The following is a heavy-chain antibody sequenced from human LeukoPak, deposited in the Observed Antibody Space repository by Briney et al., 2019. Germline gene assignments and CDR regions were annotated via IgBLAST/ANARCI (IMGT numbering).Heavy chain of an antibody. V-gene: IGHV3-30*18. J-gene: IGHJ4*02. CDR1: GFTFSSYG. CDR2: ISYDGSNK. D-gene: IGHD5-24*01. Sequence: GASLRLSCAASGFTFSSYGMHWVRQAPGKGLEWVAVISYDGSNKYYADSVKGRFTISRDNSKNTLYLQMNSLRAEDTAVYYCAKDEEMRYFDYWGQGTLVTVSS. CDR3: AKDEEMRYFDY.